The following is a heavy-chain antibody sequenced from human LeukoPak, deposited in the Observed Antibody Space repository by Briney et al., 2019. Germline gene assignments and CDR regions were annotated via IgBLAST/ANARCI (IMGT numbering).Heavy chain of an antibody. D-gene: IGHD6-6*01. CDR3: ARLYSSSDY. CDR2: ISGSGGST. V-gene: IGHV3-23*01. CDR1: GFTFSSHA. Sequence: GGSLRLSCAASGFTFSSHAMSWVGQAPGKGLEWVSTISGSGGSTYYADSVKGRFTISRDNSKNTLYLQMNSLRAEDTAVYYCARLYSSSDYWGQGTLVTVSS. J-gene: IGHJ4*02.